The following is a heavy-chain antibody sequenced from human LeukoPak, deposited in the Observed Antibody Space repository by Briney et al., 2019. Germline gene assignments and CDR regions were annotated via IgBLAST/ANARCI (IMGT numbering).Heavy chain of an antibody. V-gene: IGHV4-34*01. Sequence: SETLSLTCAVYGGSFSGYYWSWIRQPPGKGLEWIGEINHSGSTNYNPSLTSRVTISVDTSKNQFSLKLNSVTAADTAIYYCARVGYNWNLWFDTWGQGTKVTVSS. D-gene: IGHD1-7*01. CDR2: INHSGST. CDR1: GGSFSGYY. CDR3: ARVGYNWNLWFDT. J-gene: IGHJ3*02.